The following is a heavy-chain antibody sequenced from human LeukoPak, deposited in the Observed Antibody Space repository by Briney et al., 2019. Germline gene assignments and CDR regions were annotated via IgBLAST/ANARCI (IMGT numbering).Heavy chain of an antibody. CDR3: ARAYDGYYAAFDI. Sequence: SQTLSLTCAISGDSVSSNSAAWTWIRQSPSRGLEWLGRTYYRSRWYSNYALSVKSRISINPDTSKNQFSLQLNSVTPEDTAVYYCARAYDGYYAAFDIWGQGTMVTVSS. CDR2: TYYRSRWYS. J-gene: IGHJ3*02. D-gene: IGHD3-10*01. CDR1: GDSVSSNSAA. V-gene: IGHV6-1*01.